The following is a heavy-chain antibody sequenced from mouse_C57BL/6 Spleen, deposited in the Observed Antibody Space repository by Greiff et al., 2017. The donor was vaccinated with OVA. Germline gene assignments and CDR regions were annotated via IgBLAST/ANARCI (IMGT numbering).Heavy chain of an antibody. J-gene: IGHJ2*01. CDR2: INPSTGGT. V-gene: IGHV1-42*01. D-gene: IGHD3-1*01. CDR3: TRAGLSFDY. CDR1: GYSFTGYY. Sequence: VQLQQSGPELVKPGASVKISCKASGYSFTGYYMNWVKQSPEKSLEWIGEINPSTGGTTYNQKFKAKATLTVDKSSSTAYMQLKSLTSEDSAVYYCTRAGLSFDYWGQGTTLTVSS.